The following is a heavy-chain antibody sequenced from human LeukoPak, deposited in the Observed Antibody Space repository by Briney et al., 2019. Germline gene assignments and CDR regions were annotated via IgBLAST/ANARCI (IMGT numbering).Heavy chain of an antibody. D-gene: IGHD3-10*01. Sequence: GRSQRLFCTASGYIFGDYAMSWFRQAPGRALEWVGFIRSKAYGGTTEYAASVKGRFTISRDDSKSIAYLQMNSLKTEDTAVYYCTRSSPYYGSGSYWGQGTLVTVSS. CDR3: TRSSPYYGSGSY. V-gene: IGHV3-49*03. CDR2: IRSKAYGGTT. J-gene: IGHJ4*02. CDR1: GYIFGDYA.